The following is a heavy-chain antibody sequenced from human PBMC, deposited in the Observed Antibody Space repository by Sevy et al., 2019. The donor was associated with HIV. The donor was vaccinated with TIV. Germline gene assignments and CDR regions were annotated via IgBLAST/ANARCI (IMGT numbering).Heavy chain of an antibody. Sequence: GGSLRLSCAASGLTFSTYGMHWVRPAPGKGLEWVAVISYDGSNKYYTDSVKGRFTISRDNSKNTLYLQMNNLRLADTAVDDCVKGAGYSIRWYPGYCGQGTLVTVSS. V-gene: IGHV3-30*18. D-gene: IGHD6-19*01. CDR2: ISYDGSNK. CDR1: GLTFSTYG. CDR3: VKGAGYSIRWYPGY. J-gene: IGHJ4*02.